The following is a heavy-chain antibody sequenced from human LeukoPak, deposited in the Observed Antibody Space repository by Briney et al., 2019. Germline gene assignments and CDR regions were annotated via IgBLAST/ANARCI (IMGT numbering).Heavy chain of an antibody. CDR1: GFTFSSYS. CDR3: ARENITVTLDY. J-gene: IGHJ4*02. V-gene: IGHV3-21*01. D-gene: IGHD4-11*01. Sequence: GGSLRLSCAASGFTFSSYSMNWVRQAPGKGLQWVSSISRGSTYIYYADSVKGRFTISRDYTKNSLYLQVSSLRAEDTAVYYCARENITVTLDYWGQGTLVTVSS. CDR2: ISRGSTYI.